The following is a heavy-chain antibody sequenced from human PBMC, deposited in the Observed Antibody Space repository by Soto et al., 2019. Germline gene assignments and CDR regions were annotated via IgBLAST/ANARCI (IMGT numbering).Heavy chain of an antibody. CDR2: IKQDGSEK. V-gene: IGHV3-7*04. CDR1: GFTFSSYW. J-gene: IGHJ4*02. CDR3: ARGYYYDRSGYYCDY. Sequence: GGSLRLSCAASGFTFSSYWMSWVRQVPGKGLEWVANIKQDGSEKYYVDSVKGRFTISRDNAKNSLYLQMNSLRAEDTAVYYCARGYYYDRSGYYCDYWGQGTLVTVSS. D-gene: IGHD3-22*01.